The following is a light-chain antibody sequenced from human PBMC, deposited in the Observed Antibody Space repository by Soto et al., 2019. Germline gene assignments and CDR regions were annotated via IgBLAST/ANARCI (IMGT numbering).Light chain of an antibody. J-gene: IGKJ1*01. Sequence: WYQQKPGKAPKLLIFKASSLETGVPSRFSGSGSGTEFTLTISSLQPDDFATYLCQQYNTSWTFGQGTKVDI. CDR2: KAS. V-gene: IGKV1-5*03. CDR3: QQYNTSWT.